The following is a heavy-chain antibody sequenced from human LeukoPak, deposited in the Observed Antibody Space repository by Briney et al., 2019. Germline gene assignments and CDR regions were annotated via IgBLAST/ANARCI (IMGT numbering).Heavy chain of an antibody. Sequence: GGSLRLSCVASGFTFSGAWMHWVRQAPGRGQWWFSRINNDGSYTKYADSVKGRLTISRDNAKNTPYLQMNNLRVEDTAVYYCARVSGPGMNEYFHLWGQGTLVTVSS. CDR1: GFTFSGAW. J-gene: IGHJ1*01. CDR2: INNDGSYT. D-gene: IGHD3-10*01. CDR3: ARVSGPGMNEYFHL. V-gene: IGHV3-74*01.